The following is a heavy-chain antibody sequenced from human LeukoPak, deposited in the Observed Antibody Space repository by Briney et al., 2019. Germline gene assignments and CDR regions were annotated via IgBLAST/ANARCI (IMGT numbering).Heavy chain of an antibody. Sequence: SETLSLTCTVSGGPISRSSYFWGWIRQPPGKGLEWIGSIYDSGSTHYSPSLKSRVTLSVDTSKNQFSLKLTSVTAADTAVYYCARHAIFGVIITRSNWFDSWGQGTLVTVSS. CDR1: GGPISRSSYF. V-gene: IGHV4-39*01. J-gene: IGHJ5*01. CDR3: ARHAIFGVIITRSNWFDS. CDR2: IYDSGST. D-gene: IGHD3-3*01.